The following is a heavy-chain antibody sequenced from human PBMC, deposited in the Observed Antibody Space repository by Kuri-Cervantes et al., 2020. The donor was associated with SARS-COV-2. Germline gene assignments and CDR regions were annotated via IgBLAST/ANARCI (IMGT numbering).Heavy chain of an antibody. CDR3: AKDESAWERYYYYYMDV. J-gene: IGHJ6*03. V-gene: IGHV3-48*01. D-gene: IGHD1-1*01. CDR1: GFTFSSYS. CDR2: ISSSSSTI. Sequence: GGSLRLSCAASGFTFSSYSMNWVRQAPGKGLEWVSYISSSSSTIYYADSVKGRFTISRDNPKNTLHLQMNSLRPEDTAVYYCAKDESAWERYYYYYMDVWGKGTTVTVSS.